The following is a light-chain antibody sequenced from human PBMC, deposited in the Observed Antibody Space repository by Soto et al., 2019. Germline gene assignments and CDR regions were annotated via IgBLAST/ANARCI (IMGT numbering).Light chain of an antibody. V-gene: IGLV2-14*01. Sequence: QSVLTRPASVSGSPGQSITISCTGTSSDVGGYNYVSRYQQHPGKAPKLMIYDVSNRPSGVSNRFSGSKSGNTASLTISGLQAEDEADYYCSSYTSSSTLDPYVFGTGTKVTVL. CDR3: SSYTSSSTLDPYV. J-gene: IGLJ1*01. CDR1: SSDVGGYNY. CDR2: DVS.